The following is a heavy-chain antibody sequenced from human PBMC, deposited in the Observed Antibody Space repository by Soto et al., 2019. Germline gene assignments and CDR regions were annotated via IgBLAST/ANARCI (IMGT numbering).Heavy chain of an antibody. CDR1: GFTFSTYA. CDR3: AKRAGTYGSAFDM. V-gene: IGHV3-23*04. D-gene: IGHD1-26*01. Sequence: EVRLVESGGGLVQPGESLRLSCAASGFTFSTYAMSWARQAPGKRLEWVSDISGASDNIMYPASVKGRFTISRDNAKNTVYLQMNSLRAEDTAIYYCAKRAGTYGSAFDMWGQGTMVTVSS. J-gene: IGHJ3*02. CDR2: ISGASDNI.